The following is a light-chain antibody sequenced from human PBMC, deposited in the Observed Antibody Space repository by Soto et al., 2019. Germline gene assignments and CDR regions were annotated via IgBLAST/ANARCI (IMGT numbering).Light chain of an antibody. CDR2: DVS. CDR1: RSDVGGYAY. CDR3: FSHAGSDTRV. J-gene: IGLJ3*02. V-gene: IGLV2-11*01. Sequence: QSALTQPRSVSGSPGQSVTISCTGTRSDVGGYAYISWYQQHPGKVPKLIIYDVSKRPSGVPDRFSGSKSGNTASLTISGLQADDEADYYCFSHAGSDTRVFGGGTKLTVL.